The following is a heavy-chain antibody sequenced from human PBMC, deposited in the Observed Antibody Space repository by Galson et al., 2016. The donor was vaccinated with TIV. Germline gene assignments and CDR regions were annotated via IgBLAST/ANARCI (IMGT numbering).Heavy chain of an antibody. J-gene: IGHJ6*02. CDR2: INPIFGTA. CDR3: ATDRNPALATYSYYYGMVV. D-gene: IGHD5-18*01. V-gene: IGHV1-69*13. Sequence: SVKVSCKASGGTFSTYVLSWLRQAPGQGLEWMGVINPIFGTANYAQTFQGRVTITADESTSSAYMELSSLRSEEPAVYYCATDRNPALATYSYYYGMVVWGQGSTVTVSS. CDR1: GGTFSTYV.